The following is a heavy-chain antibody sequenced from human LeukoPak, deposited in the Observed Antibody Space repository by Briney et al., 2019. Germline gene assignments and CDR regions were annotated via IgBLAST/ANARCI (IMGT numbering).Heavy chain of an antibody. Sequence: GESLKISCKGSGYSFTSYWIGWVLQMPGKGLEWMVIIYPGDSDTRYSPSFQGQVTISADKSISTAYLQWSSLKASDTAMYYCARQWAIRYDSYFDYWGQGTLVTVSS. CDR3: ARQWAIRYDSYFDY. J-gene: IGHJ4*02. CDR1: GYSFTSYW. CDR2: IYPGDSDT. V-gene: IGHV5-51*01. D-gene: IGHD3-22*01.